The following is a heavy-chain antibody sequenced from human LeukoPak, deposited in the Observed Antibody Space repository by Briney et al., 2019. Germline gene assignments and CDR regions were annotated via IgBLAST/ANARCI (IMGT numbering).Heavy chain of an antibody. D-gene: IGHD3-10*01. V-gene: IGHV1-18*01. J-gene: IGHJ4*02. Sequence: GASVKVSCKASGYTFTNYGISWVRQAPGQGLEWMGWISAYNGSTNYAQKLQGRVTMTTDTSTSTAYMELRSLRSDDTAVYYCARDYASLGSGDFDYWGQGTLVTVSS. CDR3: ARDYASLGSGDFDY. CDR1: GYTFTNYG. CDR2: ISAYNGST.